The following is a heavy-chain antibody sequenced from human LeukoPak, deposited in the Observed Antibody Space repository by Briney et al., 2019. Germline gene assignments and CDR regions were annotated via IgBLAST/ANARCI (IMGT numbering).Heavy chain of an antibody. V-gene: IGHV4-38-2*02. CDR1: GYSISSGYY. CDR3: ARVGDYGDYVNWFDP. CDR2: GYHIGST. D-gene: IGHD4-17*01. Sequence: SETLSLTCTVSGYSISSGYYWGWIRPPPGKGLEWIGSGYHIGSTYFNPSLRSRVTILIDIFKNQFSLKMSSVTAADTAIYYCARVGDYGDYVNWFDPWGPGTLVTVSS. J-gene: IGHJ5*02.